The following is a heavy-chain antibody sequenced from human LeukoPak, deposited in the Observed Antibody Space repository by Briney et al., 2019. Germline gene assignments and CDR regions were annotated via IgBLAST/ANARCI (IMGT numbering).Heavy chain of an antibody. Sequence: ASVKVSCKASGYTFTSYDINWVRQATGQGLEWMGWMNPNSGNTGYAQKFQGRVTMTRNTSISTAYMELSSLRSEDTAVYYCAKIAVAGLTDDYWGQGTLVTVSS. J-gene: IGHJ4*02. CDR1: GYTFTSYD. CDR3: AKIAVAGLTDDY. V-gene: IGHV1-8*01. CDR2: MNPNSGNT. D-gene: IGHD6-19*01.